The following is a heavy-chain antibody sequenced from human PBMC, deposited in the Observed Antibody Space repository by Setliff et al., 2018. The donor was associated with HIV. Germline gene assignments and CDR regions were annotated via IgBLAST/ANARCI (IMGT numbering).Heavy chain of an antibody. J-gene: IGHJ3*01. CDR3: ARAVPRTCWTWPCDAFDV. Sequence: TSETLSLTCTVYGGSFSNYYTNWIRQPPGKGLEWIGEITHSGNTNYNSSLESLLTISMDTSKNQFSLRLSTVTAADAAVYYCARAVPRTCWTWPCDAFDVWGLGTRITVSS. CDR2: ITHSGNT. V-gene: IGHV4-34*01. CDR1: GGSFSNYY. D-gene: IGHD1-1*01.